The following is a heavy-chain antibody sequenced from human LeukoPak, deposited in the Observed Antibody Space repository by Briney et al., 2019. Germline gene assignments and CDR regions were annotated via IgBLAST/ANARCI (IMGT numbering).Heavy chain of an antibody. V-gene: IGHV1-2*02. CDR1: GYTFTDYY. J-gene: IGHJ3*01. Sequence: ASVKVSCKASGYTFTDYYMHWVRQSPGQGLEWMGWINPNSGGTNYAQKFQGRVTMTRDTSISTAYMELSRLRSDDTAVYYCARISRGYYYDSSGPSHAFDFWGQGTMVTVSS. CDR3: ARISRGYYYDSSGPSHAFDF. CDR2: INPNSGGT. D-gene: IGHD3-22*01.